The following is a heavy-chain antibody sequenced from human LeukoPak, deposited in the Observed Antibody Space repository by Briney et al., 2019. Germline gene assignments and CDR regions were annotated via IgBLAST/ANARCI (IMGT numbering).Heavy chain of an antibody. V-gene: IGHV4-4*07. CDR1: GGSISSYY. Sequence: SETLSLTCTVSGGSISSYYWSWIRQPAGKGLEWIGRIYTSGSTNCNPSLKSRVTMSVDTSKNQFSLKLSSVTAADTAVYYCARDQPSTRFGELQPFDPWGQGTLVTVSS. J-gene: IGHJ5*02. CDR3: ARDQPSTRFGELQPFDP. CDR2: IYTSGST. D-gene: IGHD3-10*01.